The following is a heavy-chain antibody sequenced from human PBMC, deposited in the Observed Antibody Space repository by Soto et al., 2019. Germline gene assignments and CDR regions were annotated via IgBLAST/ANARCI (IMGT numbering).Heavy chain of an antibody. J-gene: IGHJ4*02. CDR1: GFTFSSYS. D-gene: IGHD4-17*01. CDR3: VREPSDDYLSRIDY. V-gene: IGHV3-48*01. CDR2: ISCTGSTI. Sequence: PGGSLRLSCVASGFTFSSYSMNWVRQAPGKGLEWISYISCTGSTIYYADSVKGRFTISKDNAKSSLSLQMNSLRVEDTAVYYCVREPSDDYLSRIDYWGQGTLVTVPQ.